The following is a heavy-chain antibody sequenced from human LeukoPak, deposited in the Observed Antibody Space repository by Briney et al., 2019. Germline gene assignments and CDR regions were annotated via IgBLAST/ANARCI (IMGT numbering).Heavy chain of an antibody. Sequence: PGGSLRLSCAASGFTFSDYYMTWVRQAPGKGLEWLSDISGSGSTMYYADSVKGRFTISRDNAKNSLYLQINSVRAEDTAVYYCAREARMIYYDSSGYYPIDYWGQGTLVTVSS. CDR2: ISGSGSTM. J-gene: IGHJ4*02. CDR3: AREARMIYYDSSGYYPIDY. D-gene: IGHD3-22*01. CDR1: GFTFSDYY. V-gene: IGHV3-11*01.